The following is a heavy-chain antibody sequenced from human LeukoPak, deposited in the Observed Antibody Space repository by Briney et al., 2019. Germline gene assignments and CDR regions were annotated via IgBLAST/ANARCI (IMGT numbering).Heavy chain of an antibody. CDR1: GFTLSSYS. V-gene: IGHV3-30-3*01. D-gene: IGHD3-3*01. CDR3: ASGGGVVT. CDR2: ISYDGTNK. J-gene: IGHJ3*01. Sequence: GGSLRLSCAASGFTLSSYSMHWVRQAPGKGLEWVAVISYDGTNKYYADSVKGRFTISRDNSKDTLYLQMNSLRVEDTAVYYCASGGGVVTWGQGTMVTVSS.